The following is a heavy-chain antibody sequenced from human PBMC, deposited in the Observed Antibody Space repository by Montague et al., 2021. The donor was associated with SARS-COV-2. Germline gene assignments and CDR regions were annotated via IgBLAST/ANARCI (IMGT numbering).Heavy chain of an antibody. CDR3: TRDYRSIVGDGLDI. D-gene: IGHD3-16*02. Sequence: SLRLSCATSGFTFSNYDMNWVRQAPGKGPEWISYISTSAYTTSYAGSVKGRFTISRDNGKNSLHQQMNSLRVEDTAVYYCTRDYRSIVGDGLDIWGQGTKVTVSS. CDR1: GFTFSNYD. J-gene: IGHJ3*02. V-gene: IGHV3-48*03. CDR2: ISTSAYTT.